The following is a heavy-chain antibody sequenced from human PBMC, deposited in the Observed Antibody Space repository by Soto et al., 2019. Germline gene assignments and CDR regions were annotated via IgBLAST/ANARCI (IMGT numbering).Heavy chain of an antibody. V-gene: IGHV1-69*08. CDR3: ARGGEQVVSFDY. CDR2: IIPALGAA. Sequence: QVHLVQSGAEVKKPGSSVKVSCKTSGGTISTYVINFVRQAPGQVLEWMGRIIPALGAADYAQKFQDRLTITEDKSTSTAYMELSSLRSEDTAVYYCARGGEQVVSFDYWGQGTLVAVSS. CDR1: GGTISTYV. J-gene: IGHJ4*02. D-gene: IGHD6-6*01.